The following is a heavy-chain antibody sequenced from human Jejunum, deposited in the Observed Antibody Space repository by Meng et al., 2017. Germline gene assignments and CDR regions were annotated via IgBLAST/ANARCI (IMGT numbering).Heavy chain of an antibody. Sequence: QVQLQESGPGLVKPSQTLSLTCTVSGASISGAYYYWSWIRQPPGKGLEWIGYIYYSGATYSNPSLKSRATISIDTSKNQFSLKLSSVTAADTAMYYCARAQGDIVATHYYWGQGTLVTVSS. V-gene: IGHV4-30-4*01. CDR2: IYYSGAT. D-gene: IGHD5-12*01. CDR1: GASISGAYYY. J-gene: IGHJ4*02. CDR3: ARAQGDIVATHYY.